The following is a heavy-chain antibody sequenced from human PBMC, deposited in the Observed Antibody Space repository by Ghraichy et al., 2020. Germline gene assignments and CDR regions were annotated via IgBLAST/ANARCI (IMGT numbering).Heavy chain of an antibody. CDR2: IIHGGST. D-gene: IGHD2-15*01. CDR3: ARATGSHLRY. CDR1: GESFSGYY. V-gene: IGHV4-34*12. J-gene: IGHJ4*02. Sequence: SETLSLTCAVYGESFSGYYWSWIRQPPGKGLEWIGEIIHGGSTNYNPSLKSRLTISVDTSKNQFSLKLSSVTAADTAVYYCARATGSHLRYWGQGTLVTVSS.